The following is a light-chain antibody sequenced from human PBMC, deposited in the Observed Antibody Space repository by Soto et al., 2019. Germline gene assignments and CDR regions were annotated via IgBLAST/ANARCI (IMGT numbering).Light chain of an antibody. Sequence: EIVLTQSPGTLSLSPGERATLSCRASQSVSSSYLAWYQQKPGQAPRLLIYGASSRATGIPDRFSGSGSGTDFTLTISRLEAADFAVYYCQQYGSSLMTFGQGTRLEIQ. CDR1: QSVSSSY. CDR3: QQYGSSLMT. CDR2: GAS. V-gene: IGKV3-20*01. J-gene: IGKJ5*01.